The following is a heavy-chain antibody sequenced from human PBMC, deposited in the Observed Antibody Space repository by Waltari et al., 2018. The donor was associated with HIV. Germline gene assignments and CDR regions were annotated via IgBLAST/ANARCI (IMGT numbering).Heavy chain of an antibody. Sequence: EVQLLESGGGLVQPGGSLRLSCAASGFTFSASSTTWVRQAPGKGLEWVSAISPTGDSTADADSVKGRFTISRDNSKNTVYLQMNSLRAEDTAIYYCAKKGHLSGGNWKRDYFDYWGQGTLVTVSS. J-gene: IGHJ4*02. CDR2: ISPTGDST. D-gene: IGHD2-15*01. V-gene: IGHV3-23*01. CDR1: GFTFSASS. CDR3: AKKGHLSGGNWKRDYFDY.